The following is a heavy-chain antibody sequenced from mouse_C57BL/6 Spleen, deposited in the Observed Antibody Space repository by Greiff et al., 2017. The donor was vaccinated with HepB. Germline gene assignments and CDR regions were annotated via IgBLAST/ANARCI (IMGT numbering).Heavy chain of an antibody. J-gene: IGHJ3*01. CDR3: ASWDEGWFAY. CDR1: GYTFTDYN. CDR2: INPNNGGT. V-gene: IGHV1-18*01. D-gene: IGHD4-1*01. Sequence: EVQLQESGPELVKPGASVKIPCKASGYTFTDYNMDWVKQSHGKSLEWIGDINPNNGGTIYNQKFKGKATLTVDKSSSTAYMELRSLTSEDTAVYYCASWDEGWFAYWGQGTLVTVSA.